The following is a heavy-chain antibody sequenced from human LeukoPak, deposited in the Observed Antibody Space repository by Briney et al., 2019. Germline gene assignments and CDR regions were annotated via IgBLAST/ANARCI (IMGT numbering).Heavy chain of an antibody. V-gene: IGHV4-59*01. CDR1: GGSISSYY. J-gene: IGHJ4*02. CDR2: IYYSGST. CDR3: AREANTYGGDENYFDY. Sequence: SETLSLTCTVSGGSISSYYWSWIRQPPGKGLEWIGYIYYSGSTNYNPSLKSRVTISVDTSKNQFSLKLSSVTAADTAVYYCAREANTYGGDENYFDYWGQGTLVTVSS. D-gene: IGHD5-12*01.